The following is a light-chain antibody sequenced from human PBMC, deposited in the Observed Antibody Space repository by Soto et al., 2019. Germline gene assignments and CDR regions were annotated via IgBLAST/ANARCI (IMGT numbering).Light chain of an antibody. J-gene: IGKJ4*01. CDR2: SAS. CDR1: QDISNY. V-gene: IGKV1-27*01. Sequence: DIQMTQSPSSLSASVGDRVTMTCRASQDISNYLVWYQQQPGKVPKLLIYSASTLHSGVPSRFSGSGSGTDFTLTISSLKPEDVGTYYCQRYDDAPLTFGGGTKVEIK. CDR3: QRYDDAPLT.